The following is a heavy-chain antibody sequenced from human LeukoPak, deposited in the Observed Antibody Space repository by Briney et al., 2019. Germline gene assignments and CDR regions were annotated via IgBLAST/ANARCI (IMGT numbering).Heavy chain of an antibody. D-gene: IGHD3-16*01. CDR2: IKGGGDGT. CDR3: AKDQKGERYFDY. V-gene: IGHV3-23*01. Sequence: GGSLRLSCAASEFTFNNYAMTWVRQAPGKGLEWVSHIKGGGDGTYYADSVKGRFTISRDNSKNTLYLQMNSLRAEDTAVYYCAKDQKGERYFDYWGQGTLVTVSS. J-gene: IGHJ4*02. CDR1: EFTFNNYA.